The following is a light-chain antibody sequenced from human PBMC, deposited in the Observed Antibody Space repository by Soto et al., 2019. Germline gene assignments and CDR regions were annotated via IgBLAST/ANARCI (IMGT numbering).Light chain of an antibody. Sequence: QSVLTQPASVSGSPGQSITISCTGTSSDVGGYNYVSWYQHYPGKAPKLMIYEVSNRPSGVSNRCSGSKSGNTASLTISGLQADDEADYYCSSYTSSSTVIFGGGTKVTVL. J-gene: IGLJ2*01. V-gene: IGLV2-14*01. CDR3: SSYTSSSTVI. CDR2: EVS. CDR1: SSDVGGYNY.